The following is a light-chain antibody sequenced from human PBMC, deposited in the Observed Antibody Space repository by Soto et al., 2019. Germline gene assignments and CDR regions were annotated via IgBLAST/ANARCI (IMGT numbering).Light chain of an antibody. CDR1: QGISNY. CDR3: QKCDSAPHT. J-gene: IGKJ2*01. Sequence: DIQMTQSPSSLSASVGDRVTITCRASQGISNYLAWYHQKPGKVTKLLIYAASTLQSGVPSRFSGSGSGTDLTLTISSLQPEDVATYYCQKCDSAPHTFGQGTKLEIK. CDR2: AAS. V-gene: IGKV1-27*01.